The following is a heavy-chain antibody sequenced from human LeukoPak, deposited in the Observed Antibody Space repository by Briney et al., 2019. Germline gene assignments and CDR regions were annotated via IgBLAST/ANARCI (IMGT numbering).Heavy chain of an antibody. CDR3: ARGLSITMIVE. Sequence: PSETLSPTCTVSGGSISSYYWSWIRQPPGKGLEWIGYIYYSGSTNYNPSLKSRVTISVDTSKNQFSLKLSSVTAADTAVYYCARGLSITMIVEWGQGTLVTVSS. J-gene: IGHJ4*02. V-gene: IGHV4-59*01. CDR2: IYYSGST. CDR1: GGSISSYY. D-gene: IGHD3-22*01.